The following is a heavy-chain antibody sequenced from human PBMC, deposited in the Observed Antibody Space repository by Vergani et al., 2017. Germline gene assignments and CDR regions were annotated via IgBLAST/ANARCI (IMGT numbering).Heavy chain of an antibody. V-gene: IGHV3-30*18. D-gene: IGHD6-13*01. CDR1: GFTFSSYG. Sequence: QVQLVESGGGVVQPGRSLRLSCAASGFTFSSYGMHWVRQAPGKGLEWVAVISYDGINKYYADSVKGRFTISRDNSKNTLYLQMNSLRAEDTAVYYCAKDPARGSSSWNNWFDPWGQGTLVTVSS. CDR2: ISYDGINK. J-gene: IGHJ5*02. CDR3: AKDPARGSSSWNNWFDP.